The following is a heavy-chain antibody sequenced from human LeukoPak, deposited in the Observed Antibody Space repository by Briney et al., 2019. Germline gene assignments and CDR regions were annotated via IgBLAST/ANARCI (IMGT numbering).Heavy chain of an antibody. Sequence: GGSLRLSCAASGFTFSRYWMSWVRQAPGKGLEWVANIKEDGSETYYVDSVKGRFTISRDNAKNSLYLQMNSLRAEDTAAYYCARQSRDTNIWSSFYTAMDVWGQGTTVTVSS. CDR2: IKEDGSET. CDR1: GFTFSRYW. D-gene: IGHD3-16*01. J-gene: IGHJ6*02. CDR3: ARQSRDTNIWSSFYTAMDV. V-gene: IGHV3-7*05.